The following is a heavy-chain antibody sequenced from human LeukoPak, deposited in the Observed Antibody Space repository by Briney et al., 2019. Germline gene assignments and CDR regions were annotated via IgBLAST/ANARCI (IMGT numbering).Heavy chain of an antibody. J-gene: IGHJ6*03. V-gene: IGHV1-69*04. CDR2: IIPILGIA. CDR3: AREKDFGVVISPRYYYYYMDV. D-gene: IGHD3-3*01. Sequence: SVKVSCKASGGTFISYTISWVRQAPGQGLEWMGRIIPILGIANYAQKFQGRVTITADKSTSTAYMELSSLRSEDTAVYYCAREKDFGVVISPRYYYYYMDVWGKGTTVTVSS. CDR1: GGTFISYT.